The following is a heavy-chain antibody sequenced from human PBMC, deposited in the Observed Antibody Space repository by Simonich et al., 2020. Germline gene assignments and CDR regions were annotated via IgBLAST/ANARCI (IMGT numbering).Heavy chain of an antibody. V-gene: IGHV1-18*01. CDR2: LSAYNGNT. CDR1: GYTFNRYG. D-gene: IGHD1-1*01. J-gene: IGHJ3*02. CDR3: ARSTTGTTAFDI. Sequence: QVQLVQSGAEVKKPGASVKVSCKASGYTFNRYGFSWVRQAPGQGLEWMGWLSAYNGNTNYAQKLQGRVTMTTDTSTSTAYMELRSLRSDDTAVYYCARSTTGTTAFDIWGQGTMVTVSS.